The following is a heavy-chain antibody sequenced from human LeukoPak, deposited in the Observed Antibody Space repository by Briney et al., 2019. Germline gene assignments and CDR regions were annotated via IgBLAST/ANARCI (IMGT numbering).Heavy chain of an antibody. CDR2: INHSGST. Sequence: SETLSLTCAVYGGSFSGYYWSWIRRPPGKGLEWIGEINHSGSTNYNPSLKSRVTISVDTSKNQFSLKLSSVTAADTAVYYCARGRGYVLRFLEWLCYFDYWGQGTLVTVSS. CDR3: ARGRGYVLRFLEWLCYFDY. D-gene: IGHD3-3*01. J-gene: IGHJ4*02. CDR1: GGSFSGYY. V-gene: IGHV4-34*01.